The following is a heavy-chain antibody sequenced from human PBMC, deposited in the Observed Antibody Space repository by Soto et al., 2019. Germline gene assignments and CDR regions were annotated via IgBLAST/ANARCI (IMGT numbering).Heavy chain of an antibody. CDR2: IYYSGST. J-gene: IGHJ6*03. Sequence: SETLSLTCTVSGGSISSSSYYWGWIRQPPGKGLEWIGSIYYSGSTYYNPSLKSRVTISVDTSKNQFSLKLSSVTAADTAVYYCARHVSHYDFWSGYYTGFYYYYMDVWGKGTTVTVSS. CDR1: GGSISSSSYY. D-gene: IGHD3-3*01. V-gene: IGHV4-39*01. CDR3: ARHVSHYDFWSGYYTGFYYYYMDV.